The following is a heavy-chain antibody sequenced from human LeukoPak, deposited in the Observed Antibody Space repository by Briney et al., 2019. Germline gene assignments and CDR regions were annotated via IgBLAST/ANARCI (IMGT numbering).Heavy chain of an antibody. CDR1: GFIFSSHA. V-gene: IGHV3-23*01. Sequence: GGSLRLSCAASGFIFSSHAMNWVRQAPGKGLEWVSVISGSGGMTYYADSVKGRFTVSRDNSKNTVYLQMNSLGAEDTAVYYCVQDWAWGAFGYWGQGTLVTVSS. CDR3: VQDWAWGAFGY. CDR2: ISGSGGMT. J-gene: IGHJ4*02. D-gene: IGHD7-27*01.